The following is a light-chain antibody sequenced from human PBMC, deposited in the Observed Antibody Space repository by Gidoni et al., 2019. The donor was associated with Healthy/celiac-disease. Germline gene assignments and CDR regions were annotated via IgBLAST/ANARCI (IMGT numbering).Light chain of an antibody. V-gene: IGKV1-39*01. Sequence: DIQMTPSPSSLSASVGARVTITCRASPSISSYLNWYQQKPGKAPKLLIYAASSWQSGVPSRFSGSGSGTDFTLTISSLQPEDFATYYCQQSYSTPHSFGQGTKLEIK. CDR2: AAS. CDR3: QQSYSTPHS. CDR1: PSISSY. J-gene: IGKJ2*03.